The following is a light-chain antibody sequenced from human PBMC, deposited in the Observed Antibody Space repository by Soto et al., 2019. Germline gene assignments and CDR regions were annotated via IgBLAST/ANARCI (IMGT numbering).Light chain of an antibody. Sequence: IAMTQSPATISLSPGERATXSCRASQTIYRNVAWYQQRPGQPPRVLIHHAYSRATDIPARFSGRGSGTEFTLHINSLQSEDFAVYYCQQYEKWWTFGQGTKLDIK. V-gene: IGKV3-15*01. J-gene: IGKJ1*01. CDR2: HAY. CDR3: QQYEKWWT. CDR1: QTIYRN.